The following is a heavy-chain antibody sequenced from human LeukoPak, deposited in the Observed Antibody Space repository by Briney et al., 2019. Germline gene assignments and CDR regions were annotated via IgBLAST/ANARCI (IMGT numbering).Heavy chain of an antibody. D-gene: IGHD3-3*01. CDR2: ISGDGHTT. J-gene: IGHJ5*02. CDR1: GFTFRSHV. CDR3: ARESWSGSLKWFDP. Sequence: PGGSLRLSCAASGFTFRSHVMSWLRQNPGKGLEWVSAISGDGHTTYYADSVRGRFIISRDNSKNTLYLQMNSLRAEDTATYFCARESWSGSLKWFDPWGQGTLVIVSS. V-gene: IGHV3-23*01.